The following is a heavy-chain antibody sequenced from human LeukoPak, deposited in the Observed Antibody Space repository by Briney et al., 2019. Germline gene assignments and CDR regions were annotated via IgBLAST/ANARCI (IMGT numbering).Heavy chain of an antibody. D-gene: IGHD4-23*01. J-gene: IGHJ4*02. V-gene: IGHV3-7*05. CDR2: IKQGGSEK. Sequence: GVSLRLSCAASGFTFSSHWMTWVREAPGKGLEWVANIKQGGSEKHYVDSVKGRFAISRDDAKNSLYLQMNSLTVEDTAVYYCAREAKGSGGKDYWGQGTLVTVSS. CDR3: AREAKGSGGKDY. CDR1: GFTFSSHW.